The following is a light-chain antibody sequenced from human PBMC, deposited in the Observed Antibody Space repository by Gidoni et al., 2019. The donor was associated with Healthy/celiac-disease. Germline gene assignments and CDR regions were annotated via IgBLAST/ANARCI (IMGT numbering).Light chain of an antibody. V-gene: IGKV4-1*01. CDR3: QQYYSSQYT. CDR1: QSVLYSSNTKNY. Sequence: DIAMSPSPVPLSVSLGETATIKCKSSQSVLYSSNTKNYLAWYQQKPGQPPKLLIYWASTRESGVPDRFSGSRSGTDFTLTISSLQAEDVAVYYCQQYYSSQYTFGQGTKLEIK. CDR2: WAS. J-gene: IGKJ2*01.